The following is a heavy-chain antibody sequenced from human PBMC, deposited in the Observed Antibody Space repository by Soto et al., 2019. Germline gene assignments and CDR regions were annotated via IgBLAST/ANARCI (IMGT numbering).Heavy chain of an antibody. CDR3: ERVVGPYSSSSEWFDP. J-gene: IGHJ5*02. Sequence: SETLSLTCTVSGGSISSYYWSWIRQPPGKGLEWIGYIYYSGSTNYNPSLKGRVTISVDTSKNQLSLKLSSVTAADTAVYYCERVVGPYSSSSEWFDPWGQGTLVTVSS. D-gene: IGHD6-6*01. V-gene: IGHV4-59*01. CDR2: IYYSGST. CDR1: GGSISSYY.